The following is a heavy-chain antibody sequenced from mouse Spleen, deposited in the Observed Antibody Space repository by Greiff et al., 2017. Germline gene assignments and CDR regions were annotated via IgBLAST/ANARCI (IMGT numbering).Heavy chain of an antibody. CDR2: IWSGGST. J-gene: IGHJ1*01. D-gene: IGHD2-4*01. Sequence: VMLVESGPGLVQPSQSLSITCTVSGFSLTSYGVHWVRQSPGKGLEWLGVIWSGGSTDYNAAFISRLSISKDNSKSQVFFKMNSLQADDTAIYYCASRYDYDRYFDVWGAGTTVTVSS. CDR3: ASRYDYDRYFDV. CDR1: GFSLTSYG. V-gene: IGHV2-2*01.